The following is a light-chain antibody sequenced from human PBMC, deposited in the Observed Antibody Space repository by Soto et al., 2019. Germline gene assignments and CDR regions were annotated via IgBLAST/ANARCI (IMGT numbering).Light chain of an antibody. CDR1: RSNIGSNT. J-gene: IGLJ1*01. CDR2: SNN. V-gene: IGLV1-44*01. Sequence: QSVLTQSPSASGTPGQRVTISCSGSRSNIGSNTVNWYQQLPGTAHKLLIYSNNQRPSGVPDRFSGSKSGTSASLAISGLQFEDEADYYCAAWDDSLNGYYVFGTGTRSPS. CDR3: AAWDDSLNGYYV.